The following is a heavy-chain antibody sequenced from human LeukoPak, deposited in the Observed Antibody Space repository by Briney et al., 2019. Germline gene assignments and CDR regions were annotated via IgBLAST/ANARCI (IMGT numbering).Heavy chain of an antibody. CDR3: ASDYPPCASDRWFDP. Sequence: GGSLRLSCALSGFSVRGNFMRCVRHPPGKRLEWVSVIYSGNSYGHTYYQDPVTGRFTVSRDDSRNTLYLQMTNLTADDTAVYYCASDYPPCASDRWFDPWGQGTLVTVSS. D-gene: IGHD5-12*01. V-gene: IGHV3-66*02. CDR2: IYSGNSYGHT. J-gene: IGHJ5*02. CDR1: GFSVRGNF.